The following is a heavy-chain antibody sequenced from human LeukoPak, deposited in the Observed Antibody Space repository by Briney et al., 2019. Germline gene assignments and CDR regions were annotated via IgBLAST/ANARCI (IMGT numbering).Heavy chain of an antibody. D-gene: IGHD3-22*01. V-gene: IGHV1-24*01. J-gene: IGHJ5*02. CDR2: FDPEDGET. CDR3: ATVRHYYDSSGYDA. Sequence: GASVKVSCKVSGYTLTELSMHWVRQAPGKGLEWMGGFDPEDGETIYAQKFQGRVTMTEDTSTDTAYMELSSLRSEDTAVYYCATVRHYYDSSGYDAWGQGTLVTVSS. CDR1: GYTLTELS.